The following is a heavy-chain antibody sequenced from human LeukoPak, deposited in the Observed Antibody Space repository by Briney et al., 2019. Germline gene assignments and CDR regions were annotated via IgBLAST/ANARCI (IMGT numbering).Heavy chain of an antibody. D-gene: IGHD3-10*01. CDR1: GGIFSSYT. CDR2: IITIFERA. J-gene: IGHJ6*04. Sequence: SETVSCTTSGGIFSSYTISWGRQTPRHGREGLGGIITIFERANTTQRCHGRVTISADESTTTAYIELSIPTSEDTAMYYCARGSQEVRGLFMTPYYYYDMHVWGKGTTVTVSS. CDR3: ARGSQEVRGLFMTPYYYYDMHV. V-gene: IGHV1-69*13.